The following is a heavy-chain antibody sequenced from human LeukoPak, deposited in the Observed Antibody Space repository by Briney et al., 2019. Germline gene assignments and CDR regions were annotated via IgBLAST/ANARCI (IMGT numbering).Heavy chain of an antibody. V-gene: IGHV4-61*02. CDR2: IYTSGST. CDR1: GGSISSGSYY. CDR3: ARDHRYCSSTSCFRRGYNWFDP. D-gene: IGHD2-2*01. J-gene: IGHJ5*02. Sequence: SETLSLTCTVSGGSISSGSYYWSWIRQPAGKGLEWIGRIYTSGSTNYNPSLKSRVTISVDTSKNQFSLKLSSVTAAGTAVYYCARDHRYCSSTSCFRRGYNWFDPWGQGTLVTVSS.